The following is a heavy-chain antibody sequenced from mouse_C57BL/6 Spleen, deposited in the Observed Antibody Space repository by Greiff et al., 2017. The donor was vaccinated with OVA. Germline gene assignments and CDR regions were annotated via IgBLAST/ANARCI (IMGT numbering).Heavy chain of an antibody. Sequence: VQLVESGPELVKPGASVKISCKASGYAFSSSWMNWVKQRPGKGLEWIGRIYPGDGDTNYNGKFKGKATLTADKSSSTAYMQLSSLTSEDSAVYFCARDGTTVVDWYFDVWGTGTTVTVSS. J-gene: IGHJ1*03. V-gene: IGHV1-82*01. D-gene: IGHD1-1*01. CDR2: IYPGDGDT. CDR3: ARDGTTVVDWYFDV. CDR1: GYAFSSSW.